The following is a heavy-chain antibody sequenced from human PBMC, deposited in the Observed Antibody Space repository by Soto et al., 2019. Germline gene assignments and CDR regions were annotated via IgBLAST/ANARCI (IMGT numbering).Heavy chain of an antibody. V-gene: IGHV3-66*01. CDR3: ARDRSPGDYFDY. J-gene: IGHJ4*02. Sequence: PGGSLRLSCAASGFTVSSNYMSWVRQAPGKGLEWVSVIYSGGSTYYADSVEGRFTISRDNSKNTLYLQMNSLRAEDTAVYYCARDRSPGDYFDYWGQGTLVTVSS. CDR1: GFTVSSNY. CDR2: IYSGGST. D-gene: IGHD3-10*01.